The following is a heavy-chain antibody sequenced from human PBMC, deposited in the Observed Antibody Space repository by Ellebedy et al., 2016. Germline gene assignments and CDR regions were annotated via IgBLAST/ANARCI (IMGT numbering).Heavy chain of an antibody. J-gene: IGHJ4*01. CDR2: MYYEDSSK. CDR3: VRFDYYDKRDY. D-gene: IGHD3-22*01. V-gene: IGHV3-74*01. CDR1: GFTFSNYW. Sequence: GGSLRLXCSTSGFTFSNYWMYWVRQVPGKAPTWVSHMYYEDSSKVYADSVKGRFTISKDNARNTLYLEMKELRVEDTAVYYCVRFDYYDKRDYWGQGTLVTVSS.